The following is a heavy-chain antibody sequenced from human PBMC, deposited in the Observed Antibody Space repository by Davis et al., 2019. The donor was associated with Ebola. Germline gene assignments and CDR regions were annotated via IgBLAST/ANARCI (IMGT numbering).Heavy chain of an antibody. CDR2: IYYSRST. Sequence: GSLRLSCTVSGGSISSYYWSWIRQPPGKGLEWIGYIYYSRSTNYNPSLKSRVTISVDTSKNQFSLKLSSVTAADTAVYYCARDSGSYPPYYYYGMDVWGQGTTVTVSS. CDR1: GGSISSYY. D-gene: IGHD1-26*01. J-gene: IGHJ6*02. V-gene: IGHV4-59*08. CDR3: ARDSGSYPPYYYYGMDV.